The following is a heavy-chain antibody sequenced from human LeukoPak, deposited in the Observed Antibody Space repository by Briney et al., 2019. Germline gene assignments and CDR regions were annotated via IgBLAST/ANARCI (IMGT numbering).Heavy chain of an antibody. J-gene: IGHJ6*02. V-gene: IGHV3-30-3*01. CDR1: GFTFSSYA. CDR3: ARGITIFGVALYGMDV. Sequence: GALRLSCAASGFTFSSYAMHWVRQAPGKGLEWVAVISYDGSNKYYADSVKGRFTISRDNSKNTLYLQMNSLRAEDTAVYYRARGITIFGVALYGMDVWGQGTTVTVSS. D-gene: IGHD3-3*01. CDR2: ISYDGSNK.